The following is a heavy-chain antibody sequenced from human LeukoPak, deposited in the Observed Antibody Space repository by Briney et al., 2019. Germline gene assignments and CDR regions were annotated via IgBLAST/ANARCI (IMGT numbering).Heavy chain of an antibody. CDR2: IIPIFGTA. CDR1: GGTFSSYA. J-gene: IGHJ5*02. Sequence: SVKVSCTASGGTFSSYAISWVRQAPGQGLEWMGRIIPIFGTANYAQKFQGRVTITTDESTSTAYMELSSLRSEDTAVYYCAGSFIVLMVYARDNWFDPWGQGTLVTVSS. D-gene: IGHD2-8*01. V-gene: IGHV1-69*05. CDR3: AGSFIVLMVYARDNWFDP.